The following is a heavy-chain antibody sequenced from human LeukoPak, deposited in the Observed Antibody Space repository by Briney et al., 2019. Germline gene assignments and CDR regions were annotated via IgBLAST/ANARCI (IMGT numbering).Heavy chain of an antibody. D-gene: IGHD1-1*01. Sequence: GRSLRLSCAASGFSFSSHAMGCVRQTPRKGPERVSSIDISGGSTYYADSVQGRFTISRDNSKNTLYLQMNSLRAEDTALYYCANEVRPNDYWGQGTLVTVSS. CDR3: ANEVRPNDY. V-gene: IGHV3-23*01. J-gene: IGHJ4*02. CDR2: IDISGGST. CDR1: GFSFSSHA.